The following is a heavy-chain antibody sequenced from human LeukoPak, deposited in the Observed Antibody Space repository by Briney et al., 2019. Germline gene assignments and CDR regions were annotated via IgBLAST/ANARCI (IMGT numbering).Heavy chain of an antibody. J-gene: IGHJ5*02. CDR3: AKDASGPYNSLFDP. D-gene: IGHD6-19*01. CDR1: GFSFSDYG. V-gene: IGHV3-33*03. Sequence: GGSLRLSCAASGFSFSDYGMHWVRQAPGKGLEWVAVIWSDGSKENYADSVKGRFTISRDNSKSTVFLQMNSLRAEDTAVYYCAKDASGPYNSLFDPWGQGTLVIVSP. CDR2: IWSDGSKE.